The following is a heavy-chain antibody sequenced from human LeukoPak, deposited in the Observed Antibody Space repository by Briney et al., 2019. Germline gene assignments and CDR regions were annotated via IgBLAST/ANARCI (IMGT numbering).Heavy chain of an antibody. Sequence: GGSLRLSCAASGFTVRSNYMSWVRQAPGKGLEWGSVIFSGGSTYYADSVKGRFTISRDNSKYKLYLQMNSLRAEDTAVYYCARAQDITILWGLGQRRQVMGGMGVWGQGTTGTVSS. CDR3: ARAQDITILWGLGQRRQVMGGMGV. V-gene: IGHV3-66*01. J-gene: IGHJ6*02. CDR1: GFTVRSNY. CDR2: IFSGGST. D-gene: IGHD2-15*01.